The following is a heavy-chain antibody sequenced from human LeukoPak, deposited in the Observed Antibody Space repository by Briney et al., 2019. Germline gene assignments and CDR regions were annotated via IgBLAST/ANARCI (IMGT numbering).Heavy chain of an antibody. D-gene: IGHD4-23*01. CDR3: ARVTTVVTPGFYDY. CDR2: ISSSSSYI. Sequence: GGSLRLSCAASGFTFSSYSMNWVRQAPGKGLEWVSSISSSSSYIYYADSVKGRFTISRDSAKNSLYLQMNSLRAEDTAVYYCARVTTVVTPGFYDYWGQGTLVTVSS. V-gene: IGHV3-21*01. CDR1: GFTFSSYS. J-gene: IGHJ4*02.